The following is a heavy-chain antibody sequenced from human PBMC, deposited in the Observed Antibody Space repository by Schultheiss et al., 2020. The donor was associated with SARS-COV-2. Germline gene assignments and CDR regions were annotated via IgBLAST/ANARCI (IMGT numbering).Heavy chain of an antibody. Sequence: SETLSLTCTVSGYSISSGYYWGWIRQPPGKGLEWIGSIYHSGSTNYNPSLKSRVTISVDKSKNQFSLKLSSVTAADTAVYYCARTNPDYDFWSGYHNDAFDIWGQGTMVTVSS. D-gene: IGHD3-3*01. J-gene: IGHJ3*02. CDR3: ARTNPDYDFWSGYHNDAFDI. V-gene: IGHV4-38-2*02. CDR1: GYSISSGYY. CDR2: IYHSGST.